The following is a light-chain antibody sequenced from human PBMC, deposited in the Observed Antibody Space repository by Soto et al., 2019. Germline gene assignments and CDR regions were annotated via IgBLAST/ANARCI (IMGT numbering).Light chain of an antibody. Sequence: EIVLTQSPSTLSLSPGERATLSCRASQSVSSYLAWYQQKPGQAPRLLIYDASNSATGIPARFSGSGSGTDFTLTISSLSPQDFAVYYCQERSNWPPITFGQETRLEIK. CDR2: DAS. CDR1: QSVSSY. J-gene: IGKJ5*01. CDR3: QERSNWPPIT. V-gene: IGKV3-11*01.